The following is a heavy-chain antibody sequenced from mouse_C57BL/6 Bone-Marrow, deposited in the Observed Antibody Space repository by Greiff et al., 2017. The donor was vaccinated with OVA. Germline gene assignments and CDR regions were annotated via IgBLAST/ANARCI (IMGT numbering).Heavy chain of an antibody. CDR1: GYTFTSYW. CDR3: ARCGYDDAVDY. V-gene: IGHV1-52*01. D-gene: IGHD2-2*01. Sequence: QVQLQQPGAELVRPGSSVKLSCKASGYTFTSYWMHWVKQRPIQGLEWIGNIDPSDSETHYNQKFKDKATLTVDKSSSTAYMQLSSLTSEDSAVYYCARCGYDDAVDYWGQGTTLTVSS. CDR2: IDPSDSET. J-gene: IGHJ2*01.